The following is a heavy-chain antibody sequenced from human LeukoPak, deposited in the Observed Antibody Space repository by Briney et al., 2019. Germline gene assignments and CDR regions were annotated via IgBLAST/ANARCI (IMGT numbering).Heavy chain of an antibody. J-gene: IGHJ3*02. CDR1: GFTFSIAW. CDR3: TTGLRALLLYDSSGYYEADAFDI. V-gene: IGHV3-15*01. Sequence: GGSLRLSCAASGFTFSIAWMSWVRQAPGKGLEWVGRIKSKTDGGTTDYAAPVKGRFTISRDDSKNTLYLQMNSLKTEDTAVYYCTTGLRALLLYDSSGYYEADAFDIWGQGTMVTVSS. CDR2: IKSKTDGGTT. D-gene: IGHD3-22*01.